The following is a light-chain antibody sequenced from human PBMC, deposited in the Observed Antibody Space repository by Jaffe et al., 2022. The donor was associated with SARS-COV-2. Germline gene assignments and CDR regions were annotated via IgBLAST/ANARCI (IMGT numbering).Light chain of an antibody. CDR2: DAS. CDR1: QDISNY. V-gene: IGKV1-33*01. J-gene: IGKJ4*01. CDR3: QHREA. Sequence: DIQMTQSPSSLSASVGDRVTITCQASQDISNYLNWYQQKPGKAPKLLIYDASNLETGVPSRFSGSGSGTDFTFTISSLQPEDIATYYCQHREAFGGGTKVEIK.